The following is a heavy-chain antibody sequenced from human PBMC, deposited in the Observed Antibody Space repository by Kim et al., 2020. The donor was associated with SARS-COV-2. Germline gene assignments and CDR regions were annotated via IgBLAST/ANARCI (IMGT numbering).Heavy chain of an antibody. D-gene: IGHD6-13*01. J-gene: IGHJ5*02. Sequence: PSLKSRVTISVETSKNQFSLKLSSVTAAGTAVYYCARFRGSSWYWWFDPCGQGTLVTVSS. V-gene: IGHV4-34*01. CDR3: ARFRGSSWYWWFDP.